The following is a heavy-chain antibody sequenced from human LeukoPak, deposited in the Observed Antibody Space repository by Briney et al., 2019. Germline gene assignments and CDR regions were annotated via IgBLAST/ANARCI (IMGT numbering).Heavy chain of an antibody. Sequence: SETLSLTCTVSGGSISSGGYYWSWIRQHPGKGLEWIGYIYYSGSTYYNPSLKSRVTISVDTSKNQFSLKLSSVTAADTAVYYCAECTIFGANWFDPWGQGTLVTVSS. CDR2: IYYSGST. CDR1: GGSISSGGYY. D-gene: IGHD3-3*01. J-gene: IGHJ5*02. CDR3: AECTIFGANWFDP. V-gene: IGHV4-31*03.